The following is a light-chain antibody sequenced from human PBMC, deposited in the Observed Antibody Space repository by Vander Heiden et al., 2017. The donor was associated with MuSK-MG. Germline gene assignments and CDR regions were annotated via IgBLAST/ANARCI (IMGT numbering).Light chain of an antibody. V-gene: IGKV3-11*01. Sequence: EIVLTQPPATLSLSPGERATLSCRASQSVSSYLAWYQQKPGQAPRLLIYDASKRATGIPARFSGSESGTDFTLTISSLEPEDFAVYYCQHRSNWPLTFGGGTKVEIK. CDR2: DAS. CDR1: QSVSSY. J-gene: IGKJ4*01. CDR3: QHRSNWPLT.